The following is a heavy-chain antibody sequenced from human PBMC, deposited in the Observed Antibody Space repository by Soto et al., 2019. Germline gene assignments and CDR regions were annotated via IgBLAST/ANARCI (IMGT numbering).Heavy chain of an antibody. CDR1: EITFSNYY. CDR2: IASNGQT. V-gene: IGHV3-21*06. CDR3: VGTHDSLDY. J-gene: IGHJ4*02. Sequence: PGGSLRLSCAASEITFSNYYMNWIRQAPGKGLEWVSSIASNGQTFYTDSVKGRFTISRDNAKNSLYLQMNSLRVEDTALYYCVGTHDSLDYWGQGILVTVSS. D-gene: IGHD7-27*01.